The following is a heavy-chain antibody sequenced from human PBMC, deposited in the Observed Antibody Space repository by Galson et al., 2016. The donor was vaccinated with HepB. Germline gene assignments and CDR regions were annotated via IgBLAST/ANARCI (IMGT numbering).Heavy chain of an antibody. CDR3: ARAPPGVTTRSFDY. Sequence: SVKVSCKASGSTFSTYSVSWVRQAPGQGLEWLGGIIPLFGTTNFAQRFQGRVTITADKSTDTAYMELSSLRSEDTAVYYCARAPPGVTTRSFDYWGQGTLVTVSS. J-gene: IGHJ4*02. D-gene: IGHD4-11*01. CDR2: IIPLFGTT. V-gene: IGHV1-69*06. CDR1: GSTFSTYS.